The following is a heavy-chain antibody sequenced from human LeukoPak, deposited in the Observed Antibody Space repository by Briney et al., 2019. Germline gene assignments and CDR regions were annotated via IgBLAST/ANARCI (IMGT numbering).Heavy chain of an antibody. CDR1: GFTFPNYV. J-gene: IGHJ4*02. V-gene: IGHV3-23*01. CDR2: ISGNGAMT. D-gene: IGHD1-1*01. Sequence: GGSLRLSCAGSGFTFPNYVLTWVRQAPGKGLEWLSSISGNGAMTYYAVSVKGRFIISRDNSKNTLFLQMSSLRAEDTAIYYCAKDKLEVQRYFVYWGAGALVTVSS. CDR3: AKDKLEVQRYFVY.